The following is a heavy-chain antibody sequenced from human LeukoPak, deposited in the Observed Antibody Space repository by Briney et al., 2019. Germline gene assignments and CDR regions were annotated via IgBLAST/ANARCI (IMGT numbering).Heavy chain of an antibody. Sequence: PGGSLRLSCGASGFVFSNYWMSWVRQAPGKGLEWVASINQDGSLKKDVDSLEGRFTISRDNAKNSLYLQMNSLRAEDTAVYHCARRRYSGSSQHFDYWGQGTLVTVSS. D-gene: IGHD1-26*01. CDR1: GFVFSNYW. CDR2: INQDGSLK. J-gene: IGHJ4*02. CDR3: ARRRYSGSSQHFDY. V-gene: IGHV3-7*01.